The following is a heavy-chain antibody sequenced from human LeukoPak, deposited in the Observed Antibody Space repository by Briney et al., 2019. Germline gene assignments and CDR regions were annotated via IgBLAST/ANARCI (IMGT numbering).Heavy chain of an antibody. V-gene: IGHV3-20*04. CDR3: ARDIGITGTTIFVY. D-gene: IGHD1-7*01. Sequence: GGSLRFSCVASGFTLGVYGMSWIRQAPGKGREWVSGISWNDDSTGHAESVKGRFTISRDNAKNYLYLQMESLRAADTALYYCARDIGITGTTIFVYWGQGTPVTVS. J-gene: IGHJ4*02. CDR1: GFTLGVYG. CDR2: ISWNDDST.